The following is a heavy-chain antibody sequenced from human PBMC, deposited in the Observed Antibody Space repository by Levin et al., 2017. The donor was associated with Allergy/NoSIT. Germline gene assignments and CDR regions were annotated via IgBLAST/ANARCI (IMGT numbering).Heavy chain of an antibody. CDR1: GFTFSDYY. J-gene: IGHJ6*02. CDR2: ISSSGSTI. Sequence: GESLKISCAASGFTFSDYYMSWIRQAPGKGLEWVSYISSSGSTIYYADSVKGRFAISRDNAKNSLYLQMISLRAEDTAVYYCARDPGPYSYGVGTWRRDYYYYYGLDVWGQGTTVTVSS. V-gene: IGHV3-11*01. CDR3: ARDPGPYSYGVGTWRRDYYYYYGLDV. D-gene: IGHD3-10*01.